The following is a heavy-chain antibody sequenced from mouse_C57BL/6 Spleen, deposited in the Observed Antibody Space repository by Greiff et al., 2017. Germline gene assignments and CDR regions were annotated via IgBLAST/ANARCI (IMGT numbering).Heavy chain of an antibody. D-gene: IGHD4-1*02. J-gene: IGHJ2*01. V-gene: IGHV3-6*01. CDR3: AGGTTGLDY. Sequence: EVKLVESGPGLVKPSQSLSLTCSVTGYSITSGYYWNWIRQFPGNKLEWMGYISYDGSNNYNPSLKNRISITRDTSKNQFFLKLNSVTTEDTATYYCAGGTTGLDYWGQGTTLTVSS. CDR1: GYSITSGYY. CDR2: ISYDGSN.